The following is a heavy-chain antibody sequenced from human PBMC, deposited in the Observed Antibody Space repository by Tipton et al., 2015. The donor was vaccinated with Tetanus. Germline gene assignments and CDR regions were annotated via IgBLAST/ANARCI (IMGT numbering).Heavy chain of an antibody. CDR3: ARGGRDAYNNPLGAFDV. Sequence: LRLSCTVSGGSISSYYWSWIRQPPGKGLEWIGYIYYSGSTNYNPSLKSRVTISVDTSKNQFSLKLSSVAAADTAVYYCARGGRDAYNNPLGAFDVWGRGTTVTVSS. D-gene: IGHD5-24*01. V-gene: IGHV4-59*12. CDR2: IYYSGST. J-gene: IGHJ3*01. CDR1: GGSISSYY.